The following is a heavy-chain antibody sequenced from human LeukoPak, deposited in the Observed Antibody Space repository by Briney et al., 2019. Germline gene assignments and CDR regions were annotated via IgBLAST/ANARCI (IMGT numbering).Heavy chain of an antibody. J-gene: IGHJ5*02. CDR2: IYYSGST. Sequence: SETLSLTCTVSGGSTSSYYCSWIRQPPGKGLEWIGYIYYSGSTNYNPSLKSRVTISVDTSKNQLSLKLSSVTAADTAVYYCARGPIWFDPWGQGTLVTVSS. CDR1: GGSTSSYY. CDR3: ARGPIWFDP. V-gene: IGHV4-59*08.